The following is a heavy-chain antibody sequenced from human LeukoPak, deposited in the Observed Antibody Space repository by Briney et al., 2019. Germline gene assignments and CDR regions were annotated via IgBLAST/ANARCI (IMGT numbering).Heavy chain of an antibody. CDR2: INHSGST. J-gene: IGHJ5*02. Sequence: SETLSLTCAVYGGSFSGYYWSWIRQPPGKGLEWIGEINHSGSTNYNPSLKSRVTISVDTSKNQFSLTLSSVTAADTAVYYCARGRAYYDFWSGYYPRWFDPWGQGTLVTVSS. V-gene: IGHV4-34*01. CDR3: ARGRAYYDFWSGYYPRWFDP. D-gene: IGHD3-3*01. CDR1: GGSFSGYY.